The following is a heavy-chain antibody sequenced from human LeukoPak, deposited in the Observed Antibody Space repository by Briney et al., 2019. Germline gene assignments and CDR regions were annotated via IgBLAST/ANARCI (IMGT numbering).Heavy chain of an antibody. CDR2: ISAYNGNT. J-gene: IGHJ4*02. V-gene: IGHV1-18*01. Sequence: EASVKVSCKASGYTFTSYGISWVRQAPGQGLEWMGWISAYNGNTNYAQKLQGRVTMTTDTSTSTAYMELRSLRSDDTAVYYCARDDHSSSILGIQRPWTPLRKAPFDYWGQGTLVTVSS. CDR3: ARDDHSSSILGIQRPWTPLRKAPFDY. CDR1: GYTFTSYG. D-gene: IGHD6-6*01.